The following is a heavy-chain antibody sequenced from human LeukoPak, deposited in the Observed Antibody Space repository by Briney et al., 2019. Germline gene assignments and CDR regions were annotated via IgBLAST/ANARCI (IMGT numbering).Heavy chain of an antibody. CDR1: GGSISSYY. CDR2: IYYNGST. V-gene: IGHV4-59*01. CDR3: ARSSTVTTMVLAFDI. D-gene: IGHD4-17*01. J-gene: IGHJ3*02. Sequence: SETLSLTCTVSGGSISSYYWSWIRQPPGKGLEWIGYIYYNGSTNYNPSLKSRVTISVDTSKNQFSLKLSSVTAADTAVYYCARSSTVTTMVLAFDIWGQGTMVTVSS.